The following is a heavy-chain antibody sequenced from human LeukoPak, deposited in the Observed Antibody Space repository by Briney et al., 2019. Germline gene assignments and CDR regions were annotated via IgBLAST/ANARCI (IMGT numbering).Heavy chain of an antibody. V-gene: IGHV4-61*01. D-gene: IGHD2-15*01. CDR2: IYYSGST. J-gene: IGHJ3*02. Sequence: SETLSLTCTVSGGSVSSGSYYWSWIRQPPGKGLEWIGYIYYSGSTNYNPSLKGRVTISVDTSKNQFSLKLSSVSAADTAVYYCASRYCSGGSCYLDAFDIWGQGTMVTVSS. CDR1: GGSVSSGSYY. CDR3: ASRYCSGGSCYLDAFDI.